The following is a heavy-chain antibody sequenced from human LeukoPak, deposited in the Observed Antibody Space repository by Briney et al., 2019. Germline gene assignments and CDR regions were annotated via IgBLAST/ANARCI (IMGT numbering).Heavy chain of an antibody. D-gene: IGHD3-3*01. CDR3: ARVYYDFWSGYSTLEYFDY. Sequence: SETLSLTCTVSGGSISSYYWSWIRQPPGKGLEWIGYIYYSGSTNYNPSLKSRVTISVDTSKNLFSLKLSSVTAADTAVYYCARVYYDFWSGYSTLEYFDYWGQGTLVTVSS. V-gene: IGHV4-59*01. CDR2: IYYSGST. J-gene: IGHJ4*02. CDR1: GGSISSYY.